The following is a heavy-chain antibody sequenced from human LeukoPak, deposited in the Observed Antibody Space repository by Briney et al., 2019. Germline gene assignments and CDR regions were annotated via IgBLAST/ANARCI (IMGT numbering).Heavy chain of an antibody. CDR1: GGSISSSNW. Sequence: SETLSLTCAVSGGSISSSNWWSWVRQPPGKGLEWIGEIYHSGSSNYNPSLKSRVTMSLDNSNNHFSLKLSSVTAADTAVYYCARTSSSWPRYAFDIWGQGTMVTVSS. J-gene: IGHJ3*02. CDR2: IYHSGSS. V-gene: IGHV4-4*02. CDR3: ARTSSSWPRYAFDI. D-gene: IGHD6-13*01.